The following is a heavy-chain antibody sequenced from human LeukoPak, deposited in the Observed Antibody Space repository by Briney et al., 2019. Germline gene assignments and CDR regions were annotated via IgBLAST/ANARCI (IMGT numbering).Heavy chain of an antibody. CDR2: IIPIFGTA. V-gene: IGHV1-69*13. CDR1: GGTFSSYA. J-gene: IGHJ5*02. CDR3: ARDSAAGNNWFDP. D-gene: IGHD6-13*01. Sequence: ASVTVSCKASGGTFSSYAISWVRQAPGQGLEWMGGIIPIFGTANYAQKFQGRVTITADESTSTAYMELSSLRSEDTAVYYCARDSAAGNNWFDPWGQGTLVTVSS.